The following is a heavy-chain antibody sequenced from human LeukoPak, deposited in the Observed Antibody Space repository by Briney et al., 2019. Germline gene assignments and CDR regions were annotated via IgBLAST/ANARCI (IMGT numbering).Heavy chain of an antibody. CDR1: GFTFSSHW. CDR3: ARSAVGTSCCNAVDS. D-gene: IGHD1-26*01. CDR2: IKLDGSEN. V-gene: IGHV3-7*03. J-gene: IGHJ4*02. Sequence: PGGSLRLSCAASGFTFSSHWMSWVRQAPGKGLEWVATIKLDGSENYYVDSVKGRFTISRDNSKNTLYLQMNSLRAEDTAEYYCARSAVGTSCCNAVDSWGQGTLVTVSS.